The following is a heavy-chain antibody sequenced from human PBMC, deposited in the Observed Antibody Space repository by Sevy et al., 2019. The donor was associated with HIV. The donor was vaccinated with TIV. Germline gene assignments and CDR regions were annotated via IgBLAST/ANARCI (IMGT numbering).Heavy chain of an antibody. V-gene: IGHV3-7*01. Sequence: GGSRRLSCAASGFTFSSYGMHWVRQAPGKGLEWVANINQDGSEKYYVDSVKGRFTISRDNSQNSLSLQMNTLRVDDTAVYFCAREGSSYDTYYYDYAMDLWGLGTTVTVSS. CDR3: AREGSSYDTYYYDYAMDL. CDR2: INQDGSEK. CDR1: GFTFSSYG. J-gene: IGHJ6*02. D-gene: IGHD3-10*01.